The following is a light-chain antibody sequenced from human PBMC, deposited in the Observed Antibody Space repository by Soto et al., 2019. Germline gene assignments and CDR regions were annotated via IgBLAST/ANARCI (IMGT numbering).Light chain of an antibody. CDR1: NSNIGNNY. V-gene: IGLV1-51*01. CDR3: GTWDTSLSTVI. CDR2: DNN. J-gene: IGLJ2*01. Sequence: QSVLTQPPSVSAAPGQTVTISCSGSNSNIGNNYVSWYQQVPGTAPKLLIHDNNKRPSGIPDRFSGSKSGTSATLGITGLQTGDEADYYCGTWDTSLSTVIFGRGTKLTVL.